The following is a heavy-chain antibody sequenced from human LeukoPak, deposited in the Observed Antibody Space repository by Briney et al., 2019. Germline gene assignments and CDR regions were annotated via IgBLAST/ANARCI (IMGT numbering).Heavy chain of an antibody. Sequence: GGSLRLSCAASGFTFSSYAMTWVRRAPGKGLEWVAAIGYSGGSTYYADSVKGRFTISRDNPKNTLLLQMNSLRAEDTAVYYCAKARTSAYDFSLDSWGQGTLVTVSS. CDR2: IGYSGGST. D-gene: IGHD3/OR15-3a*01. CDR3: AKARTSAYDFSLDS. CDR1: GFTFSSYA. J-gene: IGHJ5*01. V-gene: IGHV3-23*01.